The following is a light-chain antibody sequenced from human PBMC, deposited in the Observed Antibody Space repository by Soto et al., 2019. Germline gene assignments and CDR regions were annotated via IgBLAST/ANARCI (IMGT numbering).Light chain of an antibody. V-gene: IGKV3-11*01. J-gene: IGKJ4*01. CDR1: QSVDSY. CDR2: DVS. CDR3: QQRRNGPLT. Sequence: EIVLTQSPATLSLSPGERATLSCRASQSVDSYLTWYQQRPGQAPRLLISDVSKRATGIPVRFSGSGSGTDFTLTISSLAHEDVAIYYCQQRRNGPLTFGGGTKGEIK.